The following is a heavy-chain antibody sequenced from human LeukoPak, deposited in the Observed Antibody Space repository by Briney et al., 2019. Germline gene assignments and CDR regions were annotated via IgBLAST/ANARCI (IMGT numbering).Heavy chain of an antibody. V-gene: IGHV3-48*03. CDR2: ISNFGSTI. CDR3: SRDTSRGFQYYFYH. Sequence: GGSLRLSCAASGFIFSSYEMNWVRQAPGKGLEWVSYISNFGSTIYYADSVKGRFTISRDNAKNPLYLQMNGLRAEDTAVYYFSRDTSRGFQYYFYHWGQGNLVTVSS. J-gene: IGHJ4*01. CDR1: GFIFSSYE.